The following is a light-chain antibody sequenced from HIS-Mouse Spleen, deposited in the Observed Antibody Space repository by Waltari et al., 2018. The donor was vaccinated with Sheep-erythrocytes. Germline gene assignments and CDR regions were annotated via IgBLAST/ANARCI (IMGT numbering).Light chain of an antibody. CDR2: EGS. J-gene: IGLJ3*02. V-gene: IGLV2-23*01. CDR3: CSYAGSSTWV. Sequence: QSALTQPAPVSGSPGQSITIPCTGTSSDVGIYNLVSWYQQHPGKAPKLMIYEGSKRPSGVSNRFSGSKSGNTASLTISGLQAEDEADYYCCSYAGSSTWVFGGGTKLTVL. CDR1: SSDVGIYNL.